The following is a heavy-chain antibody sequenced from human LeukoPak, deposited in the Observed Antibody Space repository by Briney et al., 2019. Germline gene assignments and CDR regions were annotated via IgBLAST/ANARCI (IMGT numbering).Heavy chain of an antibody. V-gene: IGHV4-4*07. CDR2: FSISGTT. D-gene: IGHD1-26*01. Sequence: SDTLSLTCCVGGVSISCSYWSWIRQPAGKGLEWIGRFSISGTTNYNPSLRSRVSISVDKSKNQFSLNLSSVTAADTAVYYCARLEGSGATDYWGQGTLVTVSS. CDR3: ARLEGSGATDY. J-gene: IGHJ4*02. CDR1: GVSISCSY.